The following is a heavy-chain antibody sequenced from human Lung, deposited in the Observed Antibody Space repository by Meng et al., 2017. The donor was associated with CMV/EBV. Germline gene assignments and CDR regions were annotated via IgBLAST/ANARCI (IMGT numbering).Heavy chain of an antibody. CDR3: ASDKYIIFFSYGMDV. D-gene: IGHD3-9*01. Sequence: GGSLRLSCAASGFTFSSYAMHWVRQAPGKGLEWVAFISYDGSNKYYADSVKGRFTISRANSKNTLYLQMNRLRAEYTAVYYCASDKYIIFFSYGMDVWGQGXTVTVSS. CDR2: ISYDGSNK. CDR1: GFTFSSYA. V-gene: IGHV3-30-3*01. J-gene: IGHJ6*02.